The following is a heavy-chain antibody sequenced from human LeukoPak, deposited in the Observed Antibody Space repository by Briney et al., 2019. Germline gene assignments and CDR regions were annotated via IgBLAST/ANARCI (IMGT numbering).Heavy chain of an antibody. CDR2: ISGSGGST. V-gene: IGHV3-23*01. Sequence: GGSLRLSCAASGFTFSSYGMSWVRQAPGKGLEWVSAISGSGGSTYYADSVKGRFTISRDNSKNTLYLQMNSLRAEDTAVYYCAKDPYSGSYSHWFDPWGQGTLVTVSS. CDR1: GFTFSSYG. CDR3: AKDPYSGSYSHWFDP. D-gene: IGHD1-26*01. J-gene: IGHJ5*02.